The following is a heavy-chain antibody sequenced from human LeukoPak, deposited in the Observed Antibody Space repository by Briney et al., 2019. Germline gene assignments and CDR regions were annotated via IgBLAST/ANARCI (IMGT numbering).Heavy chain of an antibody. V-gene: IGHV3-30*18. J-gene: IGHJ2*01. Sequence: PGGSLRLSCAASGFTFSSYGMHWVRQAPGKGLEWVAVISYDGSNKYYADSVKGRFTISRDNSKNTLYLQMNSLRAEDTAVYYCAKALSQWELSYFDLWGRGTLVTVSS. CDR3: AKALSQWELSYFDL. D-gene: IGHD1-26*01. CDR1: GFTFSSYG. CDR2: ISYDGSNK.